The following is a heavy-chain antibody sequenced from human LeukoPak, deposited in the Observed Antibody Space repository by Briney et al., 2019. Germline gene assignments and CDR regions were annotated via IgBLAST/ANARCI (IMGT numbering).Heavy chain of an antibody. V-gene: IGHV1-24*01. D-gene: IGHD3-10*01. J-gene: IGHJ5*02. Sequence: ASVRVSFKVSGYTLPELSMHWVRQAPGKGLAWMGGFDPEDGETIYAQKFQGRVTMTEDTSTDTAYMELSSLISEDTAVDYCATAHRITMVRANWFDPWGQGTLVTVSS. CDR2: FDPEDGET. CDR1: GYTLPELS. CDR3: ATAHRITMVRANWFDP.